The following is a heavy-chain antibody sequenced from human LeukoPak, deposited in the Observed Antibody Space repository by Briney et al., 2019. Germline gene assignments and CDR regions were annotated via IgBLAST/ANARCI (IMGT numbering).Heavy chain of an antibody. CDR1: GFTFSNYW. CDR3: ARETAVSGGIFFDY. J-gene: IGHJ4*02. CDR2: INIDGATT. V-gene: IGHV3-74*01. Sequence: PGGSLRLSCAASGFTFSNYWLHWVRQAPGKGLVWVSRINIDGATTTYADSVRGRCTVSRDNAQNTLWLQKNSLSAEDTALYYCARETAVSGGIFFDYWGQGTLVTVSS. D-gene: IGHD3-9*01.